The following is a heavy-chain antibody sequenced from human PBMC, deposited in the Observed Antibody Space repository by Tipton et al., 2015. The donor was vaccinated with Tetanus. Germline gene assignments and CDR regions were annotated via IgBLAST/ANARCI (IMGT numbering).Heavy chain of an antibody. Sequence: SLRLSCAASGFIFSSYGIHWVRQAPGKGLEWLAVSWYDGTDKYYADSVKGRFTISRDNSKNTLYLQMNSLRAEDTALYYCAREADCSGGSCFSGGFDTWGQGTQVTFSS. J-gene: IGHJ4*02. D-gene: IGHD2-15*01. CDR1: GFIFSSYG. CDR3: AREADCSGGSCFSGGFDT. V-gene: IGHV3-33*01. CDR2: SWYDGTDK.